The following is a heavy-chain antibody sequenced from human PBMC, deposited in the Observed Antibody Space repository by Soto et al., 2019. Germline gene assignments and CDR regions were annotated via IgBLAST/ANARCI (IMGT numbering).Heavy chain of an antibody. CDR1: GGIFSTYA. D-gene: IGHD3-10*01. J-gene: IGHJ4*02. Sequence: GASVKVSCKASGGIFSTYAISWLRQAPGQGLEWMGGIIPLFGTPNYAQRFQGRVTITADKSTSTAYMELSSLRSEDTAVYYCAREREFGELLYDAFDYWGQGTLVTVSS. CDR3: AREREFGELLYDAFDY. CDR2: IIPLFGTP. V-gene: IGHV1-69*06.